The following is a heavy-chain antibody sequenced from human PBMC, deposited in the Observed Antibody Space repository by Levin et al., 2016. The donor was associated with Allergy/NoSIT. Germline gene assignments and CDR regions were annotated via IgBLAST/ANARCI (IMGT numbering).Heavy chain of an antibody. D-gene: IGHD3-16*01. J-gene: IGHJ2*01. CDR3: ARVQRSTKLMITFGGVPWYFDL. CDR1: GYTFTSYG. Sequence: ASVKVSCKASGYTFTSYGISWVRQAPGQGLEWMGWISAYNGNTNYAQKLQGRVTMTRNTSISTAYMELSSLRSEDTAVYYCARVQRSTKLMITFGGVPWYFDLWGRGTLVTVSS. CDR2: ISAYNGNT. V-gene: IGHV1-18*01.